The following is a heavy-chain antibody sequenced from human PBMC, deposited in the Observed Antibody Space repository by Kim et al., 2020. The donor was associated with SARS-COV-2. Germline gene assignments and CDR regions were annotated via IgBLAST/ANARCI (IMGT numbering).Heavy chain of an antibody. J-gene: IGHJ4*02. CDR3: ASYYYDSSGYYADY. V-gene: IGHV4-30-2*05. Sequence: NPSLKSRVTISVDTSKNQFSLKLSSVTAADTAVYYCASYYYDSSGYYADYWGQGTLVTVSS. D-gene: IGHD3-22*01.